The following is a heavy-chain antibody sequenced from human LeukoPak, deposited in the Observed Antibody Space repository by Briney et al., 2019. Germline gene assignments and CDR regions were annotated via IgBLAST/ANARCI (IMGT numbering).Heavy chain of an antibody. Sequence: PSETLSLTCAVYGGSFSGYYWSRIRQPPGKGLEWIGEINHSGSTNYNPSLKSRATISVDTSKNQFSLKLSSVTAADTAVYYCASSRPYGDYYYYYYGMDVWGQGTTVTVSS. J-gene: IGHJ6*02. CDR2: INHSGST. CDR3: ASSRPYGDYYYYYYGMDV. V-gene: IGHV4-34*01. CDR1: GGSFSGYY. D-gene: IGHD4-17*01.